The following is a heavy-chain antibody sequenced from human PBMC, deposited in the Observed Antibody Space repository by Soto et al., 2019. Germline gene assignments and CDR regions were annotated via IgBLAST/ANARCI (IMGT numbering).Heavy chain of an antibody. CDR2: VYHSGST. CDR3: ARTRHYDFLTVYRHYFDP. J-gene: IGHJ5*02. V-gene: IGHV4-59*01. D-gene: IGHD3-9*01. Sequence: SETQSLTCTVSGGSISTYYLSWIRQPPGQGLEWIGYVYHSGSTNYNPSLKSRVTMSLDTSKNQFFLNLTSVNTADTAVYYCARTRHYDFLTVYRHYFDPWGQGTLVTVSS. CDR1: GGSISTYY.